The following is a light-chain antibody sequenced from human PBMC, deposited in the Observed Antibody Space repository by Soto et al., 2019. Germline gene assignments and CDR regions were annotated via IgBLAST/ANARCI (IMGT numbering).Light chain of an antibody. V-gene: IGKV3D-15*01. J-gene: IGKJ4*01. Sequence: EIVMTQSPATLSVSPGDRATLSCRASQSVNIYLACSQQQPGQAPRLLIFVASYRATGIPARFSGSGSGTEFNLTIRSLQSADFAVYFCQQYDDWLRLTFGGGTKVEIK. CDR2: VAS. CDR1: QSVNIY. CDR3: QQYDDWLRLT.